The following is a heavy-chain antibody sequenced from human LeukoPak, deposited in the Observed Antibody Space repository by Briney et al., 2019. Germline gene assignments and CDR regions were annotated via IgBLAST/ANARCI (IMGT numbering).Heavy chain of an antibody. CDR3: ASSYYYGSGSYYGLVYFDY. CDR1: GGSISSYY. Sequence: KPSETLSLTCTVSGGSISSYYWSWIRQPPGKGLEWIGYIYYSGSTNYNPSLKSRVTISVDTSKNQFSLKLSSVTAADTAVYYCASSYYYGSGSYYGLVYFDYWGQGTLVTVSS. D-gene: IGHD3-10*01. V-gene: IGHV4-59*01. J-gene: IGHJ4*02. CDR2: IYYSGST.